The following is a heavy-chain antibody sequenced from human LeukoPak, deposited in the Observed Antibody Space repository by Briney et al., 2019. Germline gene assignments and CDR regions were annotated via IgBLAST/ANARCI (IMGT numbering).Heavy chain of an antibody. CDR2: ISSSGSTI. V-gene: IGHV3-11*01. Sequence: PGGSLRLSCAASGFTSSDYYMSWIRQAPGRGRGGVSYISSSGSTIYYADSVKGRFTISRDNAKNSLYLQMNSLRAEDTAVYYCARGYYDILGYYGMDVWGQGTTVTVSS. J-gene: IGHJ6*02. D-gene: IGHD3-9*01. CDR1: GFTSSDYY. CDR3: ARGYYDILGYYGMDV.